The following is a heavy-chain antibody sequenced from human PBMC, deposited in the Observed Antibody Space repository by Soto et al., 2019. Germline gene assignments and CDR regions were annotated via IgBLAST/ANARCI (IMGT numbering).Heavy chain of an antibody. Sequence: PSETLSLTCAVSGGSISSGGYSWSWIRQPPGKGLEWIGYNYHSGSTYYNPSLKSRVTISVDRSKNQFSLKLSSVTAADTAVYYCASRITMVRGVIISEWFDPWGQGTLVTVSS. CDR3: ASRITMVRGVIISEWFDP. D-gene: IGHD3-10*01. CDR1: GGSISSGGYS. J-gene: IGHJ5*02. CDR2: NYHSGST. V-gene: IGHV4-30-2*01.